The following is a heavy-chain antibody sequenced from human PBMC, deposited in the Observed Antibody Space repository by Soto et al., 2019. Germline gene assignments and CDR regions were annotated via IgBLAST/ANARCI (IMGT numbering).Heavy chain of an antibody. Sequence: EVKVLESGGGLVQPGGSLRLSCATSGFTFSLYPMNWVRQAPGKGLEWVSGISAGGDSSYYADSVKGRFTIFRENSKVFVCARMNSLRVEDTAVYYCARRVWGQGSLVTVSS. V-gene: IGHV3-23*01. J-gene: IGHJ4*02. CDR3: ARRV. CDR2: ISAGGDSS. CDR1: GFTFSLYP.